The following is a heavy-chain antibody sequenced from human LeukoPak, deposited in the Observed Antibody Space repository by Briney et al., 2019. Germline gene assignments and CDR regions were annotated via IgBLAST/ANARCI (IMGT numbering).Heavy chain of an antibody. CDR1: GFTVSSNY. Sequence: GGSLRLSCAASGFTVSSNYMSWVRQAPGKGLEWVSVIYSGGSTYYADSVKGRFTISRDNSKNTLYLQMNSLRAEDTAVCYCARGGLRYFDWLRFDYWGQGTLVTVSS. V-gene: IGHV3-53*01. D-gene: IGHD3-9*01. J-gene: IGHJ4*02. CDR3: ARGGLRYFDWLRFDY. CDR2: IYSGGST.